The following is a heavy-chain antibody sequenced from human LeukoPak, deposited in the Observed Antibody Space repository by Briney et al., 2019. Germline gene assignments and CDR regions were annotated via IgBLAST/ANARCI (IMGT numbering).Heavy chain of an antibody. V-gene: IGHV3-23*01. CDR2: ISYNGDTT. J-gene: IGHJ4*02. CDR1: GFTFNDYA. Sequence: QPGGSLRLSCAASGFTFNDYAMTWIRQAPGKGLDWVSVISYNGDTTYYADSVKGRFTISRDNSKNTLYLQMNGLRVEDTAVYYCAKESPAFDCWGQGTLVTASS. CDR3: AKESPAFDC.